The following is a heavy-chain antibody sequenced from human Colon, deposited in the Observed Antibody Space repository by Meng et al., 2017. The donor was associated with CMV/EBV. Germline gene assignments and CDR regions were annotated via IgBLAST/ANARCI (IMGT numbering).Heavy chain of an antibody. Sequence: GGSLRLSCTASGFTFNSYALSWVRQPPGKGLQWVSAVTGSGARAYYADSVEGRFTISRDNSKNSLYLQMNSLRAEDTAVYYCARGYCSSTSCPQVDYYYGMDVWGQGTTVTVSS. CDR1: GFTFNSYA. CDR3: ARGYCSSTSCPQVDYYYGMDV. D-gene: IGHD2-2*01. V-gene: IGHV3-23*01. CDR2: VTGSGARA. J-gene: IGHJ6*02.